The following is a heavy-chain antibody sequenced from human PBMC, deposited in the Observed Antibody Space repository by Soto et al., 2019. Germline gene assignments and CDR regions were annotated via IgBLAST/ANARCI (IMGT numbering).Heavy chain of an antibody. CDR3: AKDRPGYCSAGLCYEHFHYGMDV. CDR1: GFSFNSYA. Sequence: QVQLVESGGRVVHPGTSLRLSCEVSGFSFNSYAMHWVRQAPGKGLEWVAAITFDGSSQFYAGSVRGGFTISRANSRNTLFLDMTSLRPEDTAMYFCAKDRPGYCSAGLCYEHFHYGMDVWGQGTTVTV. CDR2: ITFDGSSQ. D-gene: IGHD2-15*01. V-gene: IGHV3-30*04. J-gene: IGHJ6*02.